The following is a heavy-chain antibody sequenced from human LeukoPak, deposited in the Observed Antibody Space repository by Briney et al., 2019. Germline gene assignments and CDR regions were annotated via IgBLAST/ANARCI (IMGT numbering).Heavy chain of an antibody. J-gene: IGHJ6*02. CDR1: GYTFTSYG. D-gene: IGHD2/OR15-2a*01. CDR3: ARRGAIISYYYYGMDV. Sequence: ASVKVSCKASGYTFTSYGISWVRQAPGQGLEWMGWISAYNGNTNYAQKFQGRVTITADESTSTAYMELSSLRSEDTAVYYCARRGAIISYYYYGMDVWGQGTTVTVSS. CDR2: ISAYNGNT. V-gene: IGHV1-18*01.